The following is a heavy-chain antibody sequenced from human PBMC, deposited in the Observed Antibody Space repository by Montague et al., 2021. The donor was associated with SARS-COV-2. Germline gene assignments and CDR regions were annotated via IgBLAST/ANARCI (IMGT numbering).Heavy chain of an antibody. CDR2: FDPEDGET. CDR1: GYPLTELS. V-gene: IGHV1-24*01. CDR3: ASTPLRDPIVVVPAAILRYYYYGMDV. J-gene: IGHJ6*01. D-gene: IGHD2-2*01. Sequence: SVKVSCNVSGYPLTELSMHLLRQAPVKGLEWMGGFDPEDGETIHSQKFHGRVTMTEDTSTDTAYMELSSLRSEDTAVYYCASTPLRDPIVVVPAAILRYYYYGMDVWGQGTTVTVSS.